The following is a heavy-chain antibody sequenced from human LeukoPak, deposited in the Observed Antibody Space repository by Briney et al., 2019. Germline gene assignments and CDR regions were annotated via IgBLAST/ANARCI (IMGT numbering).Heavy chain of an antibody. CDR3: AELGITMIGGV. CDR2: IKQDGSEK. Sequence: GGSLRLSCAASGFTFSSYGMHWVRQAPGKGLEWVANIKQDGSEKYYVDSEKGRFTISRDNAKNSLYLQMNSLRAEDTAVYYCAELGITMIGGVWGKGSTVTISS. D-gene: IGHD3-10*02. V-gene: IGHV3-7*01. CDR1: GFTFSSYG. J-gene: IGHJ6*04.